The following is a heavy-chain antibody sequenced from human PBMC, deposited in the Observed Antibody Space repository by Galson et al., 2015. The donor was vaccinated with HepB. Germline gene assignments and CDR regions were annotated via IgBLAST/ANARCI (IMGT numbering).Heavy chain of an antibody. CDR2: IYYSGST. J-gene: IGHJ3*02. V-gene: IGHV4-31*03. CDR1: GGSISSGGYY. Sequence: TLSLTCTVSGGSISSGGYYWSWIRQHPGKGLEWIGYIYYSGSTYYNPSLKSRVTISVDTSKNQFSLKLSSVTAADTAVYYCARVGSWYSSFDIWGQGTMVTVSS. CDR3: ARVGSWYSSFDI. D-gene: IGHD6-13*01.